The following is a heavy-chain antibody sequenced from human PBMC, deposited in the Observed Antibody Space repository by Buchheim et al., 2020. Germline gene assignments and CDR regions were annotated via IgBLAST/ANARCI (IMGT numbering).Heavy chain of an antibody. CDR3: VRKSPVYNWFDP. CDR1: GGSISNGDYS. CDR2: ISHSGST. Sequence: QLQLQESGSGLVKPSQTLSLTCTLSGGSISNGDYSWGWIRQPPGKGLEWIGYISHSGSTYYKPSLKSRVTILVDRAKNQFSLELTSVTAADTALYFCVRKSPVYNWFDPWGQGTL. J-gene: IGHJ5*02. D-gene: IGHD5/OR15-5a*01. V-gene: IGHV4-30-2*01.